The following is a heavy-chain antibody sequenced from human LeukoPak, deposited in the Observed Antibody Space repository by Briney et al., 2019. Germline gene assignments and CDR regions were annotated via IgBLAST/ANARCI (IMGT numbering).Heavy chain of an antibody. J-gene: IGHJ4*02. D-gene: IGHD3-3*01. CDR3: ARSFQIFGVTQYYFDY. CDR2: IYTSGST. Sequence: SETLSLTCTVSGGSISSYYWSWIRQPAGKGLEWIGRIYTSGSTNYNPSLKSRVTVSVDTSKNQFSLKLSSVTAADTAVYYCARSFQIFGVTQYYFDYWGQGTLVTVSS. V-gene: IGHV4-4*07. CDR1: GGSISSYY.